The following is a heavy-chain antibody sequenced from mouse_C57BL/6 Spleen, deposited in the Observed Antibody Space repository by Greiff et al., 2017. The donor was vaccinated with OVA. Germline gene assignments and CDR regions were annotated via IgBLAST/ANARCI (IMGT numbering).Heavy chain of an antibody. J-gene: IGHJ4*01. CDR1: GYTFTSYW. D-gene: IGHD1-1*01. Sequence: QVQLQQPGAELVKPGASVKLSCKASGYTFTSYWMQWVKQRPGQGLEWIGEIDPSDSYTNYNQKFKGKATLTVDTSSSTAYMQLSSLTSEDSAVYYCARDYYGSSHAMDYWGQGTSDTVSS. CDR3: ARDYYGSSHAMDY. V-gene: IGHV1-50*01. CDR2: IDPSDSYT.